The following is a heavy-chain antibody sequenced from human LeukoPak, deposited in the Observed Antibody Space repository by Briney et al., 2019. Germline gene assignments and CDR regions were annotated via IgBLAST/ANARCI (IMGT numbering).Heavy chain of an antibody. CDR2: LCSGGGT. D-gene: IGHD2-21*02. J-gene: IGHJ4*02. V-gene: IGHV3-66*01. CDR1: GFTVSSSY. Sequence: GGSLRHSCAASGFTVSSSYMSWVRQPPGKGLEWVSVLCSGGGTYYADSVKGRFTLSRDDSKNTLYLQMNNLRAEDAAVYYCASSKVVTYYFDYWGRGTLVTVSS. CDR3: ASSKVVTYYFDY.